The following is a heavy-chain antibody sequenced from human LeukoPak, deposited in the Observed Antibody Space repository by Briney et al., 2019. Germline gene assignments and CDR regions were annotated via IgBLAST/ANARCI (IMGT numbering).Heavy chain of an antibody. CDR1: GFTFSSFP. D-gene: IGHD6-6*01. CDR2: ISGSGTTT. J-gene: IGHJ4*02. V-gene: IGHV3-48*03. Sequence: GGSLRLSCAASGFTFSSFPMNWVRQAPGKGPEWVSYISGSGTTTFYPDSVKGRFTISRDNAKNSLYLELNSLRAEDTAVYYCAKEGRRQLVRPDPSCFDYWGQGTLVTVSS. CDR3: AKEGRRQLVRPDPSCFDY.